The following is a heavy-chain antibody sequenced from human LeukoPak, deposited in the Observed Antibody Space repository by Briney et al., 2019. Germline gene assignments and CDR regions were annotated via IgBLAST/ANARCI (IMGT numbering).Heavy chain of an antibody. Sequence: RFTISRDHSKNTLSLQMGSLRAEDMAVYYCARVHLWPNVGMDVWGQGTTVTVSS. D-gene: IGHD5-18*01. J-gene: IGHJ6*02. CDR3: ARVHLWPNVGMDV. V-gene: IGHV3-64*01.